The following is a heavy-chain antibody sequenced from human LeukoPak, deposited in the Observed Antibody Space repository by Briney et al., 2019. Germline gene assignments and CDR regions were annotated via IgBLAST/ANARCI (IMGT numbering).Heavy chain of an antibody. CDR3: ARGQVVLMVYAMGTNWLDP. Sequence: PSETLSLTCVVYGGSFSGYYWRWLRQPPGKGLEWIGEINHSGSTNYNPSLKSRVTISVDTSKNQFSLKLSSVTAADTAVYYCARGQVVLMVYAMGTNWLDPWGQGTLVTVSS. CDR2: INHSGST. D-gene: IGHD2-8*01. CDR1: GGSFSGYY. V-gene: IGHV4-34*01. J-gene: IGHJ5*02.